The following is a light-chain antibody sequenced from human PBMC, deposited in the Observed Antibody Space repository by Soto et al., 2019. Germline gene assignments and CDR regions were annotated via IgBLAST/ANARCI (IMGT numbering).Light chain of an antibody. Sequence: EVVMTQSPATLSVSPGERATLSCRASRSVNSHLAWYQQKPGQAPRLLIYGTSTRATGIPGRFSGSGSATDFTLTISSLPSEDSAISYCQQYNDWPPYTFGQGTKLEIK. V-gene: IGKV3-15*01. CDR1: RSVNSH. CDR2: GTS. J-gene: IGKJ2*01. CDR3: QQYNDWPPYT.